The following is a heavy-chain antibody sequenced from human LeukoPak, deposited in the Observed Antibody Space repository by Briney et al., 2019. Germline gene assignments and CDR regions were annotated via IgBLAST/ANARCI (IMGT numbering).Heavy chain of an antibody. CDR1: GFTFTTHA. V-gene: IGHV3-23*01. Sequence: GGSLRLSCAASGFTFTTHAMSWVRQAPGKGLEWVSTISGSGGDTYYADSVKGRFTISRANSKNTLYLQMNSLRAEDTAVYYCARRSSYYFDYWGQGTLVTVSS. CDR3: ARRSSYYFDY. CDR2: ISGSGGDT. D-gene: IGHD6-6*01. J-gene: IGHJ4*02.